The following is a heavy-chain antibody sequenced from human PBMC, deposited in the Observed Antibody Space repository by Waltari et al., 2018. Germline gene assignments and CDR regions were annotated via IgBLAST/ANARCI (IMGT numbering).Heavy chain of an antibody. V-gene: IGHV1-69-2*01. CDR3: ATTIAFGGGIGVFDI. D-gene: IGHD3-10*01. CDR2: INHGEE. J-gene: IGHJ3*02. Sequence: VQLVQSGAEVKKPGATVKISCKASGYIFSDYYLHWVQQAPGKGLEWMGRINHGEEIYAEKFQGRVTLTADRSTDTAYLELSSLRSDDTAMYFCATTIAFGGGIGVFDIWGQGTQVTVSS. CDR1: GYIFSDYY.